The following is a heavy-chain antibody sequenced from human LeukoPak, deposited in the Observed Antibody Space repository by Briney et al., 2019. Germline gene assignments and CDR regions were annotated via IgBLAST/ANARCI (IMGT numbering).Heavy chain of an antibody. Sequence: GGSLRLSCGASGFIFRNYAMSWVRQAPGKGLEWVSGISGSGGSTYYADSVKGRFTISRDNSKNTLYLQMNSLRAEDTAVYYCAKVGAGSSWYWFDYWGQGTLVTVSS. CDR2: ISGSGGST. CDR1: GFIFRNYA. J-gene: IGHJ4*02. D-gene: IGHD6-13*01. CDR3: AKVGAGSSWYWFDY. V-gene: IGHV3-23*01.